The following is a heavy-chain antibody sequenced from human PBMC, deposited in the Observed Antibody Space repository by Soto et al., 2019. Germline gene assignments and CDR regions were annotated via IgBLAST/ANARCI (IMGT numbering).Heavy chain of an antibody. CDR1: GGSFSGYY. CDR3: ARGGSYGDYYYYYGMDV. CDR2: INHSGST. Sequence: SETLSLTCAVYGGSFSGYYWSWIRQPPGKGLEWIGEINHSGSTNYNPSLKSRVTISVDTSKNQFSLKLSSVTAADTAVYYCARGGSYGDYYYYYGMDVWGQGTTVTVSS. D-gene: IGHD4-17*01. V-gene: IGHV4-34*01. J-gene: IGHJ6*02.